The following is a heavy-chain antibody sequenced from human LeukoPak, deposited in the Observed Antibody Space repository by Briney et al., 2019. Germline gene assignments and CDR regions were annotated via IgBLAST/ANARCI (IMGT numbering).Heavy chain of an antibody. D-gene: IGHD7-27*01. V-gene: IGHV3-9*01. J-gene: IGHJ4*02. CDR2: ISWNSGSI. Sequence: GGSLRLSCAASGFTFDDYAMHWVRQAPGKGLEWVSGISWNSGSIGYADSVKGRFTISRDNAKNSLYLQMSSLRAEDTAVYYCARANWAVLIDYWGQGTLVTVSS. CDR1: GFTFDDYA. CDR3: ARANWAVLIDY.